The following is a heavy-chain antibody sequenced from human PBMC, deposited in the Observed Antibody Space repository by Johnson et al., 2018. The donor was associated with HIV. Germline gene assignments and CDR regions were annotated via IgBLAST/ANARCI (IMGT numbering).Heavy chain of an antibody. CDR1: GFIFSDYY. V-gene: IGHV3-11*04. Sequence: QVLLVESGGGVVKPGESLRLSCAASGFIFSDYYMSWIRQAPGKGLEWVSYISSSGATIYYADSVKGRFTISTDNSKNTLYLQMNSLRREDTAFYYCARGFRNSYGYLLGTFDIWGQGTMVTVSS. CDR3: ARGFRNSYGYLLGTFDI. CDR2: ISSSGATI. D-gene: IGHD5-18*01. J-gene: IGHJ3*02.